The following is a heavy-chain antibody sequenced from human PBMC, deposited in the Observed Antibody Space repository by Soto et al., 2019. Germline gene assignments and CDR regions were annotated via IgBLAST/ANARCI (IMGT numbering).Heavy chain of an antibody. D-gene: IGHD2-2*02. CDR2: IGSRNDI. Sequence: GGSLRLSCVGSGFTFSTYSINWVRQAPGKGLEWVSSIGSRNDIYYADSVKGRFTISRDNAKNSVSLQMNSLRAEDTAVYYCAREYTAWPLAYGLDVWGQGTTVTVSS. CDR3: AREYTAWPLAYGLDV. J-gene: IGHJ6*02. CDR1: GFTFSTYS. V-gene: IGHV3-21*01.